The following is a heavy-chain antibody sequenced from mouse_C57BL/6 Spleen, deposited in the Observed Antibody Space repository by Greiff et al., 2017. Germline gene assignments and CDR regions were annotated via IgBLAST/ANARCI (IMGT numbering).Heavy chain of an antibody. V-gene: IGHV1-82*01. CDR3: ARGSLDY. J-gene: IGHJ2*01. Sequence: QVQLQQSGPELVKPGASVKISCKASGYAFSSSWMNWVKQRPGKGLEWIGRIYPGDGDTNYNGKFKGKATLTADKSSSTAYMQLSSLTSEDSAVXFCARGSLDYWGQGTTLTVSS. D-gene: IGHD1-1*01. CDR1: GYAFSSSW. CDR2: IYPGDGDT.